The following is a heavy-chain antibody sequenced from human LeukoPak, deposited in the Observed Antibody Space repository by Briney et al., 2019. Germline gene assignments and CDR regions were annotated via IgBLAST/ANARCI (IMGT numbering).Heavy chain of an antibody. CDR1: GYTFTDYY. V-gene: IGHV1-2*02. D-gene: IGHD3-10*01. CDR3: ARGHDYGSGSYYNVPKY. CDR2: INPNSGGT. J-gene: IGHJ4*02. Sequence: ASVKVSCKASGYTFTDYYIHWVRQAPGQGLEWMGWINPNSGGTKFARNFQVRVTMTRDTSIRTAYMELSRLRSDDTAVYYCARGHDYGSGSYYNVPKYWGQGTLVTVSS.